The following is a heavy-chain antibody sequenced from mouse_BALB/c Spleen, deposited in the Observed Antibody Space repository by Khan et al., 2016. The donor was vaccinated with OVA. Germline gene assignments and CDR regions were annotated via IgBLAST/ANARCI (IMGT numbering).Heavy chain of an antibody. V-gene: IGHV5-9-3*01. Sequence: EVQLVESGGDLVRPGASLKLSCSASGFTFSTYAMSWVRQTPGKRLEWVAAISSCGDYIYYPDSVKGRVTITRDTAKNTLYLQSSRLRSEDTAMYYCARHNYGTFAYWGQGTLVTVSA. CDR2: ISSCGDYI. D-gene: IGHD1-1*01. J-gene: IGHJ3*01. CDR3: ARHNYGTFAY. CDR1: GFTFSTYA.